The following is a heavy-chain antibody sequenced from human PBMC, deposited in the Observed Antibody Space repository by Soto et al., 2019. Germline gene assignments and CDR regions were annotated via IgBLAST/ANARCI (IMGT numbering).Heavy chain of an antibody. CDR3: VRLALTTWGNWLDL. CDR1: GGSISSSSYY. Sequence: PSETLSLTCTVSGGSISSSSYYWGWIRQPPGKRLEWIGNIYYKGSTYYNMALKSRVNISEDTTKNHFSLQLCSLTAADMAVYSWVRLALTTWGNWLDLCAQGTLVTVSS. CDR2: IYYKGST. D-gene: IGHD4-17*01. V-gene: IGHV4-39*01. J-gene: IGHJ5*02.